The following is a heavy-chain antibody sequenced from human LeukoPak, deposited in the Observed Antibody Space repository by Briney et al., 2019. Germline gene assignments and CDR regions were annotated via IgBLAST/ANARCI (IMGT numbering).Heavy chain of an antibody. V-gene: IGHV1-69*13. CDR2: IIPIFGTA. J-gene: IGHJ6*02. D-gene: IGHD2-2*02. Sequence: SVRVSCKASGGTFSSYAISWVRQAPGQGLEWMGGIIPIFGTANYAQKFQGRVTITADESTSTAYMELSSLRSEDTAVYYCARDLLDIVVVPAAIGEENYYYYYGMDVWGQGTLVTVSS. CDR3: ARDLLDIVVVPAAIGEENYYYYYGMDV. CDR1: GGTFSSYA.